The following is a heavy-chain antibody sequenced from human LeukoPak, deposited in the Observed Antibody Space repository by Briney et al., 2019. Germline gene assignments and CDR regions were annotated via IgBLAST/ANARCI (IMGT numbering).Heavy chain of an antibody. V-gene: IGHV4-61*02. CDR3: ARGYSSSWMEDGMDV. D-gene: IGHD6-13*01. CDR2: IYTSGST. Sequence: SQTLSLTCTVSGGSISSGSYYWSWIRQPAGKGLEWIGRIYTSGSTNYNPSLKSRVTISVDTSKNQFSLKLSSVTAADTAVYYCARGYSSSWMEDGMDVWGQGTTVTVSS. CDR1: GGSISSGSYY. J-gene: IGHJ6*02.